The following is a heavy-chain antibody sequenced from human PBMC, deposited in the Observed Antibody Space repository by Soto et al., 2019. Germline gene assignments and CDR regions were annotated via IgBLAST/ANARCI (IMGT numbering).Heavy chain of an antibody. CDR2: INPSVGST. J-gene: IGHJ4*02. CDR1: GYTFTSYY. CDR3: ALGLVVVAATRVY. Sequence: ASVKVSCKASGYTFTSYYMHWVRQAPGQGLEWMGIINPSVGSTSYAQKFQGRVTMTRDTSTSTVYMELSSPRSEDTAVYYCALGLVVVAATRVYWGQGTLVTVSS. D-gene: IGHD2-15*01. V-gene: IGHV1-46*03.